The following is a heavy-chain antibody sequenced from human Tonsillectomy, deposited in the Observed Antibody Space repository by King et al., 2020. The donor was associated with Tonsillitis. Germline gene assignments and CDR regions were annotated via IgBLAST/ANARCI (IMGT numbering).Heavy chain of an antibody. CDR3: ARTTALLTPLHSYYGMDV. CDR1: GFSLSNARMG. V-gene: IGHV2-26*01. J-gene: IGHJ6*02. D-gene: IGHD5-18*01. Sequence: VTLKESGPVLVKPTETLTLTCTVSGFSLSNARMGVSWIRQPPGKALEWLAHIFSNDEKSYSTSLKSRLTISKDTSKSQVVLTMTYMDPVDTATDYCARTTALLTPLHSYYGMDVWGQGTTVTVSS. CDR2: IFSNDEK.